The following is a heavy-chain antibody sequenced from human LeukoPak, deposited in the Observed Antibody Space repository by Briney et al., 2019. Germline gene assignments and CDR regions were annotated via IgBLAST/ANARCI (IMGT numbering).Heavy chain of an antibody. V-gene: IGHV4-61*02. D-gene: IGHD2-2*02. CDR2: IYTSGST. CDR1: GGSISSGSYY. Sequence: PSQTLSLTCTVSGGSISSGSYYWSWIRQPAGKGLEWIGRIYTSGSTNYNPSLKSRVTISVDTSKNQFSLKLSSVTAADTAVYYGASIPSLEYYFDYWGQGTLVTVSS. CDR3: ASIPSLEYYFDY. J-gene: IGHJ4*02.